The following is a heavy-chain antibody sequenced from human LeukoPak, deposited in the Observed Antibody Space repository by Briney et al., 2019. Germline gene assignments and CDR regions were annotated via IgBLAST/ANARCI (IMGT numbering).Heavy chain of an antibody. CDR3: ARGSVVPAAVTPYYYYGMDV. J-gene: IGHJ6*02. CDR1: GGSISSYY. CDR2: IYYSGST. D-gene: IGHD2-2*01. Sequence: PSETLSLTCTVSGGSISSYYWSWIRQPPGKGLEWIGYIYYSGSTNYNPSLKSRVTISVDTSKNQFSLKLSSVTAADTAVYYCARGSVVPAAVTPYYYYGMDVWGQGTTVTVSS. V-gene: IGHV4-59*01.